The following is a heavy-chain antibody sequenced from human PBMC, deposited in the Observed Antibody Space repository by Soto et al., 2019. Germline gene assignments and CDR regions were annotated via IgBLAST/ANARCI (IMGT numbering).Heavy chain of an antibody. CDR1: GGSISTGDYF. CDR2: FHYSGNT. D-gene: IGHD5-18*01. J-gene: IGHJ5*02. CDR3: ARESLLDTTLDMYNWFDP. V-gene: IGHV4-30-4*01. Sequence: SETLSLTCTVSGGSISTGDYFWSWIRQPPGKGLEWVGNFHYSGNTYYNPSLKSRITISVDTSKNQFSLKLSSVTAADTAVYYCARESLLDTTLDMYNWFDPWGQGTLVTVSS.